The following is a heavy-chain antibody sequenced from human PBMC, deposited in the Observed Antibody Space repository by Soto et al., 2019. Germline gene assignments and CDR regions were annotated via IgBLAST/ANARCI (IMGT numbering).Heavy chain of an antibody. V-gene: IGHV3-23*01. D-gene: IGHD3-16*02. CDR1: GFTFRTYA. CDR2: ISGSAGT. CDR3: AKEKDYDFNWGSDRFTSHY. Sequence: LRLSCTASGFTFRTYAMTWFRQAPGRGLEWVSAISGSAGTFYATSVKGRFTISRDNSRSTVYLQMHSLRAEDSAIYYCAKEKDYDFNWGSDRFTSHYWGRGTLVTVSS. J-gene: IGHJ4*02.